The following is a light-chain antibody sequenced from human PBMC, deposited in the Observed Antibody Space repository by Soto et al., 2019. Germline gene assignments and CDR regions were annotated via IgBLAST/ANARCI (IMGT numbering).Light chain of an antibody. CDR1: QSISSY. V-gene: IGKV1-39*01. CDR2: AAS. CDR3: QQSYSNPRT. Sequence: DIQMTQSPSSLSAAVGDRVTITCRASQSISSYLNWYQQKPGKAPKLLIYAASSLQSGVPSRLSGSGSGTDLTITISSMQHEDFETYYCQQSYSNPRTFGQGTKVDI. J-gene: IGKJ1*01.